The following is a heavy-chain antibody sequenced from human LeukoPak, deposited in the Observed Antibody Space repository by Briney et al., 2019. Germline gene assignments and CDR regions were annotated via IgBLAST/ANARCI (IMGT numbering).Heavy chain of an antibody. CDR2: LSWNGGET. CDR1: GFTFHNHG. J-gene: IGHJ6*03. Sequence: GGSLRLSCAASGFTFHNHGMAWVRQAPGKGLEWVSSLSWNGGETRYADSVRGRFTISRDNAKNSLYLQMNSLRAEDTAVYYCARRDYPYNYYMDVWGKGATVTVSS. D-gene: IGHD2-2*02. V-gene: IGHV3-20*04. CDR3: ARRDYPYNYYMDV.